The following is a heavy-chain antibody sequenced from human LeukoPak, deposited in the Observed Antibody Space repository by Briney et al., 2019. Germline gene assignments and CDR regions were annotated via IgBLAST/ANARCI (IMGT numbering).Heavy chain of an antibody. J-gene: IGHJ6*02. CDR2: IYYSGST. Sequence: SETLSLTCTVSGGSISSYYWSWIRQPPGKGLECVEYIYYSGSTNYNPSLKSRVTISVDTSKNQFSLKLSSVTAADTAVYYCARWRAAAPTFYYYGMDVWGQGTTVTVSS. CDR3: ARWRAAAPTFYYYGMDV. CDR1: GGSISSYY. D-gene: IGHD6-13*01. V-gene: IGHV4-59*01.